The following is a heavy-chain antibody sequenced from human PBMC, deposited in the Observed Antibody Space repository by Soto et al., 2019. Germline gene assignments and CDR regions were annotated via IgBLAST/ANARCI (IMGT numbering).Heavy chain of an antibody. V-gene: IGHV3-11*01. D-gene: IGHD2-2*01. CDR3: ARGPRVVPAAMRFPQGGPLGY. CDR2: ISSSGSTI. J-gene: IGHJ4*02. CDR1: GFTFSDYY. Sequence: GGSLRLSCAASGFTFSDYYMSWIRQAPGKGLEWVSYISSSGSTIYYADSVKGRFTISRDNAKNSLYLQMNSLRAEDTAVYYCARGPRVVPAAMRFPQGGPLGYWGQGTLVTVSS.